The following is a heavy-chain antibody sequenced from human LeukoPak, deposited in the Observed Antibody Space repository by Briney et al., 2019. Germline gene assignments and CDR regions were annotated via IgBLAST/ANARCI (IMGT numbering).Heavy chain of an antibody. J-gene: IGHJ4*02. D-gene: IGHD5-24*01. Sequence: GGSLRLSCAASGFTVSSNYMSWVRQAPGKGLGWVSVIYSGGSTYYADSVKGRFTISRDNSKNTLYLQMNSLRAEDTAVYYCARGEMATITGGFDYWGQGTLVTVSS. CDR2: IYSGGST. V-gene: IGHV3-53*01. CDR3: ARGEMATITGGFDY. CDR1: GFTVSSNY.